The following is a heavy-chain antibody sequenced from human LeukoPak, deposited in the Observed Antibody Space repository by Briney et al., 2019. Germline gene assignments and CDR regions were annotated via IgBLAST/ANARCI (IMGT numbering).Heavy chain of an antibody. J-gene: IGHJ4*02. Sequence: PETLSLTCAVLGYSISSGYYWGWIRQPPGKGREGSGSIYHSGRTYYNPSLKRRVTISVATSNTQFSLRLSSVTAADTAVYYCARANYYGSGSPTVFDYWGQGTLVTVSS. CDR2: IYHSGRT. V-gene: IGHV4-38-2*01. CDR1: GYSISSGYY. CDR3: ARANYYGSGSPTVFDY. D-gene: IGHD3-10*01.